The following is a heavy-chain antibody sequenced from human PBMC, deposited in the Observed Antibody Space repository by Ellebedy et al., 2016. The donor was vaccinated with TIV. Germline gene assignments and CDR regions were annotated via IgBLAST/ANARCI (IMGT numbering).Heavy chain of an antibody. Sequence: GGSLRLSXAASGFTFSSCWMSWVRQAPGKGLEWVAVISYDGRNAYYADSVKGRFTISRDNSKNTLYLQMNSLRAEDTAVYYCAKDRSVVVIAMGHDAFDIWGQGTMVTVSS. CDR3: AKDRSVVVIAMGHDAFDI. CDR2: ISYDGRNA. J-gene: IGHJ3*02. D-gene: IGHD2-21*01. CDR1: GFTFSSCW. V-gene: IGHV3-30*18.